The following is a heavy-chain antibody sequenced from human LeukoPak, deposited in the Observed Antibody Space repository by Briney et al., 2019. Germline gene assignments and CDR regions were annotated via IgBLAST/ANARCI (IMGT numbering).Heavy chain of an antibody. CDR2: IYYTGST. CDR3: ARLDRSGYEMGGTWFDP. J-gene: IGHJ5*02. CDR1: GASIRSPY. V-gene: IGHV4-59*08. D-gene: IGHD3-22*01. Sequence: SETLSLTCTVSGASIRSPYWSWLRQPPGKGLEWIGYIYYTGSTNSNPSLKSRVTVSVDTSMNQFSLKLSSMTAADTAVYYCARLDRSGYEMGGTWFDPWGQGTLVTVSS.